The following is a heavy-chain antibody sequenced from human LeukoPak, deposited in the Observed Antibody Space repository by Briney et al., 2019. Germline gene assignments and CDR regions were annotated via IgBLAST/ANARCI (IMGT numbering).Heavy chain of an antibody. D-gene: IGHD6-13*01. CDR2: IKQDGSEK. CDR3: ARRSSWYNY. CDR1: GFTFSSYS. Sequence: PGGSLRLSCAASGFTFSSYSMNWVRQAPGKGLEWVANIKQDGSEKYYVDSGKGRFTISRDNAKNSLYLQMNSLRAEDTAVYYCARRSSWYNYWGQGTLVTVSS. J-gene: IGHJ4*02. V-gene: IGHV3-7*01.